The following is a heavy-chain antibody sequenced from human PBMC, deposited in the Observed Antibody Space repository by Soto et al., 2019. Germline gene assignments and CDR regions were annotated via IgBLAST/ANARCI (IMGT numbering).Heavy chain of an antibody. J-gene: IGHJ5*02. Sequence: EAQLLESGGGLVQPGGSLRLSCAASGFTFSAYSMSWLRQVPGKGLEWVSGISGLGGSTYYGDSVRGRFTISRDNSRNRLYLQMTSLRGDDTALYYCAKSNGATWESYFFDHWGQGTLLTVSS. CDR3: AKSNGATWESYFFDH. V-gene: IGHV3-23*01. CDR1: GFTFSAYS. D-gene: IGHD1-26*01. CDR2: ISGLGGST.